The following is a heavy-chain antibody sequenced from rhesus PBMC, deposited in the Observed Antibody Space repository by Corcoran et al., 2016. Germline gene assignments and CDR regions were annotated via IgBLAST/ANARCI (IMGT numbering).Heavy chain of an antibody. CDR3: ARDPGYSNYYGY. CDR1: GGHISGYYY. D-gene: IGHD5-42*01. Sequence: QVQLQQWGEGLVKPSETLSLTCAVYGGHISGYYYWSWIRQPPGKGLEWIVYIYGNSASTHYNPSLKNRVTISKDTSKNQFSLKLSSVTAADTAVYYCARDPGYSNYYGYWGQGVLVTVSS. V-gene: IGHV4-73*01. J-gene: IGHJ4*01. CDR2: IYGNSAST.